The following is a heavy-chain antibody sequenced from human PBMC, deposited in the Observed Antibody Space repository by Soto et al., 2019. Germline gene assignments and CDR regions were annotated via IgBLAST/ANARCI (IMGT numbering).Heavy chain of an antibody. V-gene: IGHV4-30-4*01. J-gene: IGHJ4*02. D-gene: IGHD6-19*01. Sequence: QVQLQESGPGLVKPSQTLSLTCSVSGGSVSSGVHYWSWIRQPPGKGLEWIGYVYYTGSTYYNPSLESRVTISLDTSTNQFSLKMKSVTASDAAVYYCATESSGSSPLHFDFWGQGALVTVSS. CDR1: GGSVSSGVHY. CDR2: VYYTGST. CDR3: ATESSGSSPLHFDF.